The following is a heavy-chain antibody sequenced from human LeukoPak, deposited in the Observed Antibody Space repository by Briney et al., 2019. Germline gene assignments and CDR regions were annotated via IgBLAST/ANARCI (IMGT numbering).Heavy chain of an antibody. CDR2: INAGNGNT. J-gene: IGHJ4*02. CDR3: ARAGPYSSSWYHDY. D-gene: IGHD6-13*01. CDR1: GYTFTSYA. Sequence: PLASVKVSCKASGYTFTSYAMHWVRQAPGQRLEWMGWINAGNGNTKYSQKFQGRVTITRDTSASTAYMELSSLRSEDTAVYYCARAGPYSSSWYHDYWGQGTLVTVSS. V-gene: IGHV1-3*01.